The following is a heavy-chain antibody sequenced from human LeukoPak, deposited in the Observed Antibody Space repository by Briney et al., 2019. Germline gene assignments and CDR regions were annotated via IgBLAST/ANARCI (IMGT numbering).Heavy chain of an antibody. CDR3: ARDGSGSYYSPLWV. CDR1: GYTFSSYG. Sequence: ASVKVSCKASGYTFSSYGISWLRQAPGQGLEWMGWISTYNGNTNYAQKFQGRVTMTTDTSTSTLYMEVRSLRSDDTAVYYCARDGSGSYYSPLWVWGQGTLVTVSS. D-gene: IGHD3-10*01. CDR2: ISTYNGNT. J-gene: IGHJ4*02. V-gene: IGHV1-18*01.